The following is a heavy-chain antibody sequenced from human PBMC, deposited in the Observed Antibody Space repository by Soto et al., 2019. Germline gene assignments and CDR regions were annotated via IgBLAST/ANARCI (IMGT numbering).Heavy chain of an antibody. CDR2: IYYSGST. J-gene: IGHJ4*02. CDR1: GGSISSGDYY. V-gene: IGHV4-30-4*01. D-gene: IGHD3-16*02. Sequence: SETLSLTCTVSGGSISSGDYYWSWIRQPPGKGLEWIGYIYYSGSTYYNPSLKSRVTISVDTSKNQFSLKLSSVTAADTAVYYCARETLRGPIDFFDYWGQGTLVTVSS. CDR3: ARETLRGPIDFFDY.